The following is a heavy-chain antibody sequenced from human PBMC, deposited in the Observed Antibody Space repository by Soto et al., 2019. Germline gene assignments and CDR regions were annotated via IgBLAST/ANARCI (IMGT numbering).Heavy chain of an antibody. V-gene: IGHV3-74*01. Sequence: EVQLVESGGGSVQPGESLRLSCAASGFPFSSYWIHWVRQAPGKGLVWVSRIKYDGTITNYADSLKGRLTISRDNAENTVYLQMNSLRVEDTAVYYRVRGAKGGYYVDVWGKGTTVTVSS. CDR2: IKYDGTIT. D-gene: IGHD6-13*01. J-gene: IGHJ6*03. CDR1: GFPFSSYW. CDR3: VRGAKGGYYVDV.